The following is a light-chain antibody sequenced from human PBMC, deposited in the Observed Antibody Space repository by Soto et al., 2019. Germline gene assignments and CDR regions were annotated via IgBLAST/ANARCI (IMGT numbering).Light chain of an antibody. Sequence: ESVLTQSRGTLALSPGERATLSCRASQIVSSSYLAWYQQKPGQAPRLLIYGASSRATGIPDRFSGSGSGTAFTLTISRLQPADFAVYYCQQRSNWPRTFGQGTKVDIK. CDR1: QIVSSSY. CDR2: GAS. V-gene: IGKV3D-20*02. CDR3: QQRSNWPRT. J-gene: IGKJ1*01.